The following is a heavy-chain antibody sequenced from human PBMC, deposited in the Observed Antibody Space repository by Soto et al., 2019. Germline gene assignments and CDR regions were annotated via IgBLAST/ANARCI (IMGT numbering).Heavy chain of an antibody. J-gene: IGHJ5*02. CDR2: INHSGST. CDR3: AGGAPDPFNVVVPAAIELWFDP. V-gene: IGHV4-34*01. CDR1: GGSFSGYY. Sequence: PSETLSLTCAVYGGSFSGYYWSWIRQPPGKGLEWIGEINHSGSTNYNPSLKSRVTISVDTSKNHFSLKLSSVTAADTAVYYCAGGAPDPFNVVVPAAIELWFDPWGQGTLVTVSS. D-gene: IGHD2-2*01.